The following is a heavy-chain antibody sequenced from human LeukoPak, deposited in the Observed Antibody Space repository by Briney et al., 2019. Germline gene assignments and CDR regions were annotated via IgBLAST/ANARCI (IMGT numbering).Heavy chain of an antibody. V-gene: IGHV4-39*01. CDR2: IYYSGSP. J-gene: IGHJ4*02. D-gene: IGHD1-26*01. CDR1: GGSMSSGSYY. Sequence: SETLSLTCTVSGGSMSSGSYYWGWIRQPPGKGLEWIGTIYYSGSPYYNPSLKSRVSISVDTSKNQLSLKLSFVTAADTAVYYCATLVGPTEGIFDYWGQGTLVTVSS. CDR3: ATLVGPTEGIFDY.